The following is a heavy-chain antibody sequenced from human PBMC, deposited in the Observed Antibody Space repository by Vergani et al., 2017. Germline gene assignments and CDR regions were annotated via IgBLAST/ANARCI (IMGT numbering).Heavy chain of an antibody. CDR2: IIPIFGTA. CDR1: GGTFSSYA. D-gene: IGHD5-12*01. V-gene: IGHV1-69*12. Sequence: QVQLVQSGAEVKKPGSSVKVSCKASGGTFSSYAISWVRQAPGQGLEWMGGIIPIFGTANYAQKFQGRVTITADESTGTAYMELSSLRSEDTAVYYCARQILSDDRGYSGYEEIDYWGQGTLVTVSS. J-gene: IGHJ4*02. CDR3: ARQILSDDRGYSGYEEIDY.